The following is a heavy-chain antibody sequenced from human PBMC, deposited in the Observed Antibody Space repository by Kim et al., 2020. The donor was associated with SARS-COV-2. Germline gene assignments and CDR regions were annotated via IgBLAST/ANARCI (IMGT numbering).Heavy chain of an antibody. Sequence: NEGPNTYYAGPVKGRFTISRDNAKNTVYLQMNSLGAEDTAVYYCTTAFEYWGQGTLVTVSS. CDR3: TTAFEY. CDR2: NEGPNT. V-gene: IGHV3-74*01. J-gene: IGHJ4*02.